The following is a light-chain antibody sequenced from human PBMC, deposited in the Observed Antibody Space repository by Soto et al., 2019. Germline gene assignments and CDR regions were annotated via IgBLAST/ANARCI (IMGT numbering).Light chain of an antibody. CDR2: DAS. J-gene: IGKJ5*01. CDR1: QSVSSN. CDR3: QQYHNWPIT. Sequence: EIVMTQSPAPLSVSPGERAHLSCRASQSVSSNLAWHQQKPGQAPRILMYDASTRATGIPARVSGSGSGTEFTLTISSLQSEDFAVYYCQQYHNWPITFGQGTRLEI. V-gene: IGKV3-15*01.